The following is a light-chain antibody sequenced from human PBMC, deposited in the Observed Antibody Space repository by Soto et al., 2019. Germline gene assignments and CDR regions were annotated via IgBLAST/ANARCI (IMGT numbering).Light chain of an antibody. CDR3: QQRSNWPT. CDR2: DAS. V-gene: IGKV3-15*01. CDR1: DRVSTY. Sequence: ILMTQTPATLAVSPGGRSTLSCRASDRVSTYLAWYQHEPARDPXXLIYDASTRATGIPARFSGSGSGTESTPTISILQSDVFAVDYCQQRSNWPTFGQGTRLDI. J-gene: IGKJ5*01.